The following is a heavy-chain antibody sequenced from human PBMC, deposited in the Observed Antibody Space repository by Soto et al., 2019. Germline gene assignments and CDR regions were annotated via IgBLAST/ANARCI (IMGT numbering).Heavy chain of an antibody. V-gene: IGHV4-39*01. CDR2: IYYSGST. Sequence: SETPSLTCTVSGGSISSSSYYWGWIRQPPGKGLEWIGSIYYSGSTYYNPSLKSRVTISVDTSKNQFSLKLSSVTAADTAVYYCARALSEIIAAAGPYYFDYWGQGTLVTVSS. CDR3: ARALSEIIAAAGPYYFDY. D-gene: IGHD6-13*01. CDR1: GGSISSSSYY. J-gene: IGHJ4*02.